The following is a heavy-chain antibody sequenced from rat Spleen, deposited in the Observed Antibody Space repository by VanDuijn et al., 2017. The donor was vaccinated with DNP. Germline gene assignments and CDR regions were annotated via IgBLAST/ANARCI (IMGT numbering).Heavy chain of an antibody. J-gene: IGHJ2*01. Sequence: EVQLVDSGGGLVQPGGSLKVSCAASGFIFSDYNMAWVRQAPKKGLEWVATITYDGSKTYSRDSVEGRFTISRDDAKSTLYLQMDSLRSEDTATYYCARHGYAYYFDYWGQGVMVTVSS. V-gene: IGHV5-7*01. CDR2: ITYDGSKT. D-gene: IGHD1-12*01. CDR3: ARHGYAYYFDY. CDR1: GFIFSDYN.